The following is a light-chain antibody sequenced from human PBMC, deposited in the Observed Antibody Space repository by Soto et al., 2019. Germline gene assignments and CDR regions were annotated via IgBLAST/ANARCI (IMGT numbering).Light chain of an antibody. CDR3: QQYNSYSAT. Sequence: DIQMTQSPSTLSASVGDRVTITCRASRSASDWLAWYQQRPGEAPRMLISKASTLESGVPFRFNGSGSGTHFTLTITSLQPDDSATYYCQQYNSYSATFGQGTKVDIK. V-gene: IGKV1-5*03. CDR1: RSASDW. J-gene: IGKJ1*01. CDR2: KAS.